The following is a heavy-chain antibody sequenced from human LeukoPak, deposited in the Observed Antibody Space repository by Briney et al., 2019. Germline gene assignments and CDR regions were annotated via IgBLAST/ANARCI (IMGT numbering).Heavy chain of an antibody. CDR1: GGSISSYF. J-gene: IGHJ3*01. CDR2: IYSSGST. V-gene: IGHV4-4*07. Sequence: SETLSLTCIVSGGSISSYFWSWIRQPAGKGLEWIGRIYSSGSTNYNPSLKSRVTISVDTSKNQLSLKLYSVTVADTAIYYCARHPFSDGFDFWGQGAMVTVSS. CDR3: ARHPFSDGFDF.